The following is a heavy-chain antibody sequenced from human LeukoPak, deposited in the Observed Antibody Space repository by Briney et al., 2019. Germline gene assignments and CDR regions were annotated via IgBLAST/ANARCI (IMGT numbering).Heavy chain of an antibody. CDR1: GYSFTSYW. CDR2: IYPGDSDT. CDR3: ARRGDSGYDFVDWFDP. J-gene: IGHJ5*02. D-gene: IGHD5-12*01. Sequence: GESLKISCKGSGYSFTSYWIGWVRQMPGKGLEWMVIIYPGDSDTRYSPSFQGQVTISADKSISTAYLQWSSLKASDTAMYYCARRGDSGYDFVDWFDPWGQGTLVTVSS. V-gene: IGHV5-51*01.